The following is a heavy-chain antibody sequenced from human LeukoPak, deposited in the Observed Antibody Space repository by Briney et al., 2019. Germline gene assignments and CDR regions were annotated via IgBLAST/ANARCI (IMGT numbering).Heavy chain of an antibody. CDR3: ATHLFGKGLEY. CDR1: GGSISSDH. CDR2: IHISGST. Sequence: LETLSLTCTISGGSISSDHWGWIRQPPGKVLESLGYIHISGSTDYSPSLRSRVTISMDTSKQQFSLNLRSVTAADTAIYYCATHLFGKGLEYWGQGILVTVSS. V-gene: IGHV4-4*09. J-gene: IGHJ4*02. D-gene: IGHD2-21*01.